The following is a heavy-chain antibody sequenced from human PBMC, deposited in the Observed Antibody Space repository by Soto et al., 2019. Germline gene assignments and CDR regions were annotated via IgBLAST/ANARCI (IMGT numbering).Heavy chain of an antibody. CDR2: ISYRGNT. Sequence: SETLSLTCTVSGGSFSSGAYHWSWIRQYPGKGLERIGSISYRGNTYYNPSLKSRLSMSVDTSKNQFSRNLTSVTAADTAVYFCARMSATGPPWFDPWGQGTQVTVTS. CDR1: GGSFSSGAYH. CDR3: ARMSATGPPWFDP. J-gene: IGHJ5*02. V-gene: IGHV4-31*03. D-gene: IGHD1-1*01.